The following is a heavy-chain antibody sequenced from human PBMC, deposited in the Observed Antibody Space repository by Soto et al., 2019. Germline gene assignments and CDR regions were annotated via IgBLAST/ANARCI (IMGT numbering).Heavy chain of an antibody. CDR2: VSSTGST. V-gene: IGHV4-59*01. CDR1: GGSLNSYY. J-gene: IGHJ5*02. Sequence: SETLSLTCTVSGGSLNSYYWTWIRQSPGKGLEWIGYVSSTGSTNYNPSLKSRVILSLDTSTSEVSLSLTAVTAADAAVYFCTSFSPPRKSYVSNPGWFYHWGQGIMVTVSS. D-gene: IGHD2-21*01. CDR3: TSFSPPRKSYVSNPGWFYH.